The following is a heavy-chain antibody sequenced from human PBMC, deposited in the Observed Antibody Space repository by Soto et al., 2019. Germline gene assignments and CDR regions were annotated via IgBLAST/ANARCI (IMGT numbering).Heavy chain of an antibody. CDR2: ISSSSSYI. V-gene: IGHV3-21*01. D-gene: IGHD7-27*01. Sequence: GGSLRLSCAASGFTFSSYSMNWVRQAPGKGLEWVSSISSSSSYIYYADSVKGRFTISRDNAKNSLYLQMNSLRAEDTAVYYCARSPLGIKGAFDIWGQGTMVTVSS. CDR3: ARSPLGIKGAFDI. J-gene: IGHJ3*02. CDR1: GFTFSSYS.